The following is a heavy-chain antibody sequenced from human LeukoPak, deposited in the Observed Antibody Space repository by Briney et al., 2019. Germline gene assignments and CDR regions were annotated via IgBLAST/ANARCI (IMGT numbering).Heavy chain of an antibody. CDR1: GITFNTCA. CDR2: ITSGYST. CDR3: AKGAPRGSGSYYAAIDS. Sequence: GGSLRLSCVASGITFNTCAMNWVRQAPGKGLECVSAITSGYSTYYADSVKGRFTISRDNSKNTLYLQMNSLRAEDTAVYFCAKGAPRGSGSYYAAIDSWGQGTPVTVSS. D-gene: IGHD3-10*01. J-gene: IGHJ4*02. V-gene: IGHV3-23*01.